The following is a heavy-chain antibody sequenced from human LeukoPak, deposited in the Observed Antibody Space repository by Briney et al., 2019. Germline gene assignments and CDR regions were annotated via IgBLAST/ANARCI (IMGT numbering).Heavy chain of an antibody. Sequence: ESLKISCKGSGYSFTSYWIGWVRQMPGKGLEWMGIIYPGDSDTRYSPSFQGQVTISADKPISTAYLQWSSLKASDTAMYYCARQPDPYYDILTGHNWFDPWGQGTLVTVSS. CDR1: GYSFTSYW. CDR2: IYPGDSDT. V-gene: IGHV5-51*01. D-gene: IGHD3-9*01. J-gene: IGHJ5*02. CDR3: ARQPDPYYDILTGHNWFDP.